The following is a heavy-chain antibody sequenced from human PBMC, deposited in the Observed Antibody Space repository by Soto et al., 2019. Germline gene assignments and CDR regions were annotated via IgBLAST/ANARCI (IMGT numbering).Heavy chain of an antibody. CDR3: GTFLYYDILTGYWGGYYYGMDV. V-gene: IGHV1-24*01. Sequence: ASVKVSCKVSGYTLTELSMHWVRQAPGKGLEWMGGFDPEDDETIYAQKFQGRVNINEDTSTDTAYMKLSSLRSEDTAVYYCGTFLYYDILTGYWGGYYYGMDVWGQGTTVTVSS. CDR1: GYTLTELS. D-gene: IGHD3-9*01. CDR2: FDPEDDET. J-gene: IGHJ6*02.